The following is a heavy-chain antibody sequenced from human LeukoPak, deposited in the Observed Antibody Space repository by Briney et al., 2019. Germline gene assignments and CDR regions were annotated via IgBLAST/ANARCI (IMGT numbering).Heavy chain of an antibody. CDR2: INTDGTVT. J-gene: IGHJ4*02. CDR1: GFTFSKYW. V-gene: IGHV3-74*01. Sequence: GGSLRLSCAASGFTFSKYWMLWVRQAPGKGLESVSRINTDGTVTTYADSVKGRFTISRDNSKKTLFLQMDSLRAEDTAIYYCARNYYDSSGYQESTFNYWGQGTLVTVSS. D-gene: IGHD3-22*01. CDR3: ARNYYDSSGYQESTFNY.